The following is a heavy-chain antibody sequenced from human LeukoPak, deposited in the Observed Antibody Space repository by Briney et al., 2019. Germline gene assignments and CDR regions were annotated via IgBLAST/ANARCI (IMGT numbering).Heavy chain of an antibody. CDR1: GFTVSSNY. V-gene: IGHV3-66*01. J-gene: IGHJ4*02. Sequence: GGSLRLSCAASGFTVSSNYMSWVRQAPGKGLEWVSATYSGDSTYYADSVKGRFTISRDNSKNTLYLQMNSLRVEDTAVYYCARAPGYYFDYWGQGTPVTVSS. CDR3: ARAPGYYFDY. CDR2: TYSGDST.